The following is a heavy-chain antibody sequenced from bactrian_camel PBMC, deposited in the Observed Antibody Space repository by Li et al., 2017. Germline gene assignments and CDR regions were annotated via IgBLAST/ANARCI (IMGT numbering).Heavy chain of an antibody. CDR2: IMILGATT. Sequence: HVQLVESGGGSVQAGGSLRLSCVASGYTYDKGCMGWFRQAPGKEREGVAAIMILGATTYYSDSVNGRFTISYDGAKNTVYLQMNSLKVEDTATYYCAADFLPATVIRSHGVMEALTDFIFKGQGTQVTVS. D-gene: IGHD1*01. V-gene: IGHV3S63*01. CDR1: GYTYDKGC. J-gene: IGHJ4*01.